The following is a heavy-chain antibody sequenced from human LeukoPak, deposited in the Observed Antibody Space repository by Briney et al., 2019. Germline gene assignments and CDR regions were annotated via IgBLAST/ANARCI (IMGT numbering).Heavy chain of an antibody. D-gene: IGHD6-13*01. CDR2: IYWNDDK. CDR3: AHRAAAGMGYYFDY. V-gene: IGHV2-5*01. CDR1: GFSLSTSGVG. J-gene: IGHJ4*02. Sequence: SGPTLVKPTQTLTLTCTFSGFSLSTSGVGVGWIRQPPGKALEWLALIYWNDDKRYSPSLKSRLTITKDTPKNQVVLTMTNMDPVDTATYYCAHRAAAGMGYYFDYWGQGTLVTVSS.